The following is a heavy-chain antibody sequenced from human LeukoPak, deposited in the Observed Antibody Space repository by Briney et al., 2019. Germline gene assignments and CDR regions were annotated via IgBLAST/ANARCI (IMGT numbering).Heavy chain of an antibody. D-gene: IGHD3-10*01. J-gene: IGHJ4*02. Sequence: SGGSLRLSCVVSGFTFSNYGMHWVRQAPGKGLEWVAVIWNDGSNKYYADSVKGRFTISRDTKNTVYLQMNSLKAEDTAVYYCAKDGVVRGLGPYYFDSWGQGSLVTVSS. CDR1: GFTFSNYG. CDR2: IWNDGSNK. V-gene: IGHV3-33*03. CDR3: AKDGVVRGLGPYYFDS.